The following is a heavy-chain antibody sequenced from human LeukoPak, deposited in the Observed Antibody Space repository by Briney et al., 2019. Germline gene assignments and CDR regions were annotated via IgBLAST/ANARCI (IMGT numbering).Heavy chain of an antibody. CDR3: ARDQGGKLSAFYFDY. Sequence: GGSLRLSCAASGFGFSSYDMHWVRQAPGKGLEWVAIIWLDGSATYYGDSVKGRFTISRDNSNNTLYLQMNSLRVEDTAVYYCARDQGGKLSAFYFDYWGQGTLVTVSS. CDR2: IWLDGSAT. V-gene: IGHV3-33*01. J-gene: IGHJ4*02. CDR1: GFGFSSYD. D-gene: IGHD1-26*01.